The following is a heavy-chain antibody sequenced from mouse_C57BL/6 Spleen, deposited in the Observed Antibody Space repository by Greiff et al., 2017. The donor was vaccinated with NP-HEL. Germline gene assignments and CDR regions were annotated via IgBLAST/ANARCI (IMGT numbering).Heavy chain of an antibody. CDR3: ARKATGNAMDY. Sequence: QVQLKQSGAELARPGASVKLSCKASGYTFTSYGLSWVKQRTGQGLAWIGEIYPRSGNTSYNEKFKGKATLTADQSSSTAYMELRRLTSEDSAVYFCARKATGNAMDYWGQGTSVTVSS. CDR2: IYPRSGNT. D-gene: IGHD4-1*01. V-gene: IGHV1-81*01. CDR1: GYTFTSYG. J-gene: IGHJ4*01.